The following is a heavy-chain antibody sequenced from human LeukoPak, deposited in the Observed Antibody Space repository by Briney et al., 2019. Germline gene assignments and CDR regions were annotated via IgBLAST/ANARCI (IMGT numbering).Heavy chain of an antibody. V-gene: IGHV4-59*08. CDR2: IYYSGNT. CDR3: ARQRGGYVDY. D-gene: IGHD2-15*01. Sequence: SETLSLMCTVSGDSMTYYYWTWIRQPPGKGLEWIGYIYYSGNTNYNPSLKSRVTISVDTSKNQFSLMLGSVTAADTAVFYCARQRGGYVDYWGQGTLVTVSS. CDR1: GDSMTYYY. J-gene: IGHJ4*02.